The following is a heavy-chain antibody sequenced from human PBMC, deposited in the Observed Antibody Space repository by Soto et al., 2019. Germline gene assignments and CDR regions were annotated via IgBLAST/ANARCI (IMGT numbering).Heavy chain of an antibody. V-gene: IGHV4-34*01. CDR3: ASRPIVVVIRYAYNWFDP. CDR1: GGSFSAYY. CDR2: INHSGST. D-gene: IGHD3-22*01. Sequence: QVQLQQWGAGLLKPSETLSLTCAVYGGSFSAYYWSWIRQPPGKGLEWIGEINHSGSTNYNPSLKSRVTISVDTSKNQFSLKLSSVTAADTAVYYCASRPIVVVIRYAYNWFDPWGQGTLVTVSS. J-gene: IGHJ5*02.